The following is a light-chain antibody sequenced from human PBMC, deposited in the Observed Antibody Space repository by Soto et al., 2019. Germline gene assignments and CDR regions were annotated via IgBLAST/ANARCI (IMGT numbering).Light chain of an antibody. Sequence: QSALTQPPSASGSPGQSVTISCTGTSSDVGGYNYVSWYQQYPGKAPKLMIYEVSKRPSGVPDRFSGSKSGNTASLTVSGLQAEDEADYYGQSYDTTLSGLVFGGGTKVTVL. CDR1: SSDVGGYNY. CDR3: QSYDTTLSGLV. J-gene: IGLJ3*02. CDR2: EVS. V-gene: IGLV2-8*01.